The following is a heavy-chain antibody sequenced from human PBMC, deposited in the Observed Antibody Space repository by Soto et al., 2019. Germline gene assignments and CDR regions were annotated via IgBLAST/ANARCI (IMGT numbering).Heavy chain of an antibody. D-gene: IGHD2-15*01. J-gene: IGHJ4*02. CDR2: INAGNGNT. Sequence: QVQLVQSGAEVKKPGASVKVSCKASGYTFTSYAMHWVRQAPGQRLEWMGWINAGNGNTKYSQKFQGRVTITRDTSASTAYMELSSLSTEDTAEYYCARDLGGWPDYWGQGTLVTVSS. CDR1: GYTFTSYA. CDR3: ARDLGGWPDY. V-gene: IGHV1-3*01.